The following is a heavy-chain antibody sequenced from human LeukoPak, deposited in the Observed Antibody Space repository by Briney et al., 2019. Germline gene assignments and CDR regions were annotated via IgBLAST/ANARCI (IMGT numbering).Heavy chain of an antibody. Sequence: GGSLTLSCVGSGFTFNNYAMSWVRQAPGKGLEWVSGISGGGATTYYADSMKGRFIISRDNSKNSLYLQMNSLRVEDTAIYYCARDQKTTYGSGSAEEGDYWGQGTLVTVSS. D-gene: IGHD3-10*01. CDR1: GFTFNNYA. V-gene: IGHV3-23*01. CDR2: ISGGGATT. CDR3: ARDQKTTYGSGSAEEGDY. J-gene: IGHJ4*02.